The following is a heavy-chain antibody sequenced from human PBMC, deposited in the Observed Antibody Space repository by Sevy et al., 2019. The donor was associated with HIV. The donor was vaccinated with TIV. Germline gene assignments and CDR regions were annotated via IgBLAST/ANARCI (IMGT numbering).Heavy chain of an antibody. CDR1: GFTFSSYS. J-gene: IGHJ4*02. V-gene: IGHV3-21*01. Sequence: GGSLRLSCAASGFTFSSYSMNLVRQAPGKGLEWVSSISSSSSYIYYADSVKGRFTISRDNAKNSLYLQMNSLRAEDTAVYYCAVGAPSVFDYWGQGTLVTVSS. CDR3: AVGAPSVFDY. CDR2: ISSSSSYI. D-gene: IGHD1-26*01.